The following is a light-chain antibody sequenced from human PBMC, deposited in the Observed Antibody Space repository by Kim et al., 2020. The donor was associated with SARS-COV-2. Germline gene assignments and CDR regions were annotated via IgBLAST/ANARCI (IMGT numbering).Light chain of an antibody. Sequence: YASLGDRVTITCRASENIDTYLAWYQQKPGRAPRLLIYLASNLENGVPSRFSGTGSGTEFSLSITSLQSDDFATYYCQHYSRFPYTFGQGTKLEI. CDR1: ENIDTY. CDR2: LAS. CDR3: QHYSRFPYT. V-gene: IGKV1-5*03. J-gene: IGKJ2*01.